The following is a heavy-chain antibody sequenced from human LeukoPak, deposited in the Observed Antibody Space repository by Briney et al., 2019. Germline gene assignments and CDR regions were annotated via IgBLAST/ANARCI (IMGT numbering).Heavy chain of an antibody. V-gene: IGHV3-53*01. J-gene: IGHJ4*02. CDR2: IYSGGST. Sequence: GGSLRLSCAASGFTVSGNYMTWVRQAPGKGLECVSVIYSGGSTYYADSVKGRFTISRDISKNTVYFQMNSLRAEDTAVYYCARVMKEWLCPDYWGQGSLVTVSS. CDR3: ARVMKEWLCPDY. CDR1: GFTVSGNY. D-gene: IGHD3-3*01.